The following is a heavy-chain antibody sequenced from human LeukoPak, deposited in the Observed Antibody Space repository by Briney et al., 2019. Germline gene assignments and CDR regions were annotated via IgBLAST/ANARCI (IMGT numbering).Heavy chain of an antibody. V-gene: IGHV4-34*01. CDR2: INHSGST. Sequence: SETLSLTCTVSGGSISSYYWSWIRQPPGKGLEWIGEINHSGSTNYNPFLKSRVTISVDTSKNQFSLKLSSVTAADTAVYYCARVGPGRYCSGGSCRGAFDIWGQGTMVTVSS. J-gene: IGHJ3*02. CDR3: ARVGPGRYCSGGSCRGAFDI. D-gene: IGHD2-15*01. CDR1: GGSISSYY.